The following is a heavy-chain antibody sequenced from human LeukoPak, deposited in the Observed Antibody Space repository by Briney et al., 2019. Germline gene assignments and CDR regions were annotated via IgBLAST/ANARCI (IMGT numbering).Heavy chain of an antibody. CDR3: ARDWPDSRIYYYYYYGTDV. J-gene: IGHJ6*02. CDR2: IIPIFGTA. V-gene: IGHV1-69*13. Sequence: ASVKVSCKASGGTFSSYAISWVRQAPGQGLEWMGGIIPIFGTANYAQKFQGRVTITADESTSTAYMELSSLRSEDTAVYYCARDWPDSRIYYYYYYGTDVWGQGTTVTVSS. CDR1: GGTFSSYA. D-gene: IGHD3-22*01.